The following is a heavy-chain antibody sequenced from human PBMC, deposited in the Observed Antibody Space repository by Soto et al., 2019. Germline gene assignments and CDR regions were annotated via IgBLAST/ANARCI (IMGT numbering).Heavy chain of an antibody. J-gene: IGHJ6*02. CDR2: ISGSGGSI. Sequence: EVQLLESGGGLVQPGGSLRLSCAASGFTFSTYAMNWVRQAPGNGLEWVSAISGSGGSIHYADSVQGRFTISRDNSKNTLYLQMNSLRDEDTAVDHCVKGYWKGDVWGQGTTVTVSS. V-gene: IGHV3-23*01. CDR3: VKGYWKGDV. CDR1: GFTFSTYA. D-gene: IGHD1-1*01.